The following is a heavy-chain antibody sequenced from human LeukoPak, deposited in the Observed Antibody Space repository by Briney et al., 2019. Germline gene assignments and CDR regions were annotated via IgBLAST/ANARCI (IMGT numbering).Heavy chain of an antibody. D-gene: IGHD4-17*01. Sequence: GESLRISCKGSGYSFTSYWIGWVRKMPGKGLEWMGIIYPGDSDTRYSPSFQGQVTISADKSISTAYLQWSSLKASDTALYYCVRGTTVTTLDYWGQGTLVTVSS. CDR1: GYSFTSYW. CDR2: IYPGDSDT. J-gene: IGHJ4*02. CDR3: VRGTTVTTLDY. V-gene: IGHV5-51*01.